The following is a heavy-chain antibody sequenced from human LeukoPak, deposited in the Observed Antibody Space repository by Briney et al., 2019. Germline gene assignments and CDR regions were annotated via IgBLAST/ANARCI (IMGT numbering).Heavy chain of an antibody. CDR2: IYSGGST. CDR3: ARDYYDSSGYRHDAFDI. D-gene: IGHD3-22*01. CDR1: EFTVSSNY. J-gene: IGHJ3*02. V-gene: IGHV3-53*01. Sequence: PGGSLRLSCAASEFTVSSNYMSWVRQAPGKGLEWVSVIYSGGSTYYADSVKGRFTISRDNSKNTLYLQMSSLRAEDTAVYYCARDYYDSSGYRHDAFDIWGQGTMVTVSS.